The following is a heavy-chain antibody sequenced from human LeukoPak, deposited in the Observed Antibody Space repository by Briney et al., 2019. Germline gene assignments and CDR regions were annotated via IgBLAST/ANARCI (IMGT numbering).Heavy chain of an antibody. V-gene: IGHV3-23*01. CDR1: GFTFSNYA. CDR3: AKKGAVTAAGYFDY. CDR2: ITNSGGGT. Sequence: GGSLRLSCAASGFTFSNYAMSWVRQAPGKGLEWVSGITNSGGGTFYADSVKGRFTISRDNSKNTLYLQMNNLRAEDTAIYYCAKKGAVTAAGYFDYWGQGTLVTVSS. J-gene: IGHJ4*02. D-gene: IGHD2-21*02.